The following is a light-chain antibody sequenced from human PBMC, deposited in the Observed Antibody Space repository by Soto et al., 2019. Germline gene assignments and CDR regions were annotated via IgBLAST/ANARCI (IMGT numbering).Light chain of an antibody. Sequence: QSVLTQPASVSGSPGQSITISCTGTSNDVGTFNLVSWYQQHPGKAPKLIIYEDNQRPSGISNRFSVSKSGNTASLTISXXXAXXXADYFCCSYAGGSTFAFGGGTKLTV. CDR1: SNDVGTFNL. J-gene: IGLJ2*01. CDR2: EDN. V-gene: IGLV2-23*02. CDR3: CSYAGGSTFA.